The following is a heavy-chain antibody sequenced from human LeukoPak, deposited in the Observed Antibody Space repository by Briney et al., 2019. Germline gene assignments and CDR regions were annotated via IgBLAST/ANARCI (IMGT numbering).Heavy chain of an antibody. CDR2: IFYTGSP. Sequence: SETLSLTCTVSGGSISGYYWSCIRQPPGRGLGWVGFIFYTGSPNYNPSLKSRVTISVDTSKNQFSLRVSSVTAPGTAVYSSARGGGYNPFDYWGQGTLVSVSS. J-gene: IGHJ4*02. CDR1: GGSISGYY. D-gene: IGHD5-24*01. CDR3: ARGGGYNPFDY. V-gene: IGHV4-59*01.